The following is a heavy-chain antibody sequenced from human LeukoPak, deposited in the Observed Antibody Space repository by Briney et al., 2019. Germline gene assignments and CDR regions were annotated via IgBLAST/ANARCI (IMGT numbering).Heavy chain of an antibody. Sequence: ASVKVSCKASGYTFTGNYLHWVRQAPGQGLEWMGWINPNSGGTNYAQKFQGRVTMTRDTSISTAYMELSRLRSDDTAVYYCARDRWQWLAFDYWGQGTLVTVSS. V-gene: IGHV1-2*02. CDR2: INPNSGGT. CDR1: GYTFTGNY. J-gene: IGHJ4*02. D-gene: IGHD6-19*01. CDR3: ARDRWQWLAFDY.